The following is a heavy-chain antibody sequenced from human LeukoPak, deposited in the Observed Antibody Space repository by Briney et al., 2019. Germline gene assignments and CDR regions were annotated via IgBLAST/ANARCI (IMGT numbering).Heavy chain of an antibody. Sequence: GGSLRLSCAASGFTFSSYAMSWVRQAPGKGLEWVSAISGSGGSTYYADSVKGRFTISRDNSKNTLYLQMNSLRAEDTAVYYCATFRKKEWFGELLYYYYYYDGMGVWGKGTTVTVSS. CDR2: ISGSGGST. J-gene: IGHJ6*04. V-gene: IGHV3-23*01. D-gene: IGHD3-10*01. CDR1: GFTFSSYA. CDR3: ATFRKKEWFGELLYYYYYYDGMGV.